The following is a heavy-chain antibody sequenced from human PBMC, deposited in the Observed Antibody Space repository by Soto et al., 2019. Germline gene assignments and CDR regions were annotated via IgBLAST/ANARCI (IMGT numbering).Heavy chain of an antibody. CDR2: MYNSGST. V-gene: IGHV4-59*08. J-gene: IGHJ4*02. Sequence: QVQLQESGPGQVKPSETLSLTCTVSGGSISSYYWTWIRQPPGKGLEWIGFMYNSGSTHYNPSLKSRVTISLDTSKNQFSLNLRSVTAADTAVYYCASMGYHYGSGSYPLDYWGQGTLVTVSS. CDR3: ASMGYHYGSGSYPLDY. CDR1: GGSISSYY. D-gene: IGHD3-10*01.